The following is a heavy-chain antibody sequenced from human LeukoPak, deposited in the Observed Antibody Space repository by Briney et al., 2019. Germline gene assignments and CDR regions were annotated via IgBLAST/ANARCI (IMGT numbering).Heavy chain of an antibody. J-gene: IGHJ6*02. Sequence: PGGSLRLSCAASGFTFSSYAMNWVRQAPGKGLEWVSCISSGSEYRSYADSVKGRFTISRDNAKNSLYLQMNSLRAEDTAVYYCARARAETYYYGMDVWGQGTTVTVSS. CDR3: ARARAETYYYGMDV. CDR2: ISSGSEYR. CDR1: GFTFSSYA. V-gene: IGHV3-21*01.